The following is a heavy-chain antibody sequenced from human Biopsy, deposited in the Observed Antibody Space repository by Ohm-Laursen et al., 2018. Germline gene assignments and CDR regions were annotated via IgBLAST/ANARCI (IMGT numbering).Heavy chain of an antibody. Sequence: SRRLSCAASGFTFSGNWKGWVCQAPGKGLEWVANIKQDGNEKYYVDSVMGRFTISRDNGKNSLYLQMNSLRAEDTAVYYCARARGSGRLRYHFDYWGQGTLVTVSS. V-gene: IGHV3-7*01. CDR3: ARARGSGRLRYHFDY. D-gene: IGHD1-26*01. CDR2: IKQDGNEK. CDR1: GFTFSGNW. J-gene: IGHJ4*02.